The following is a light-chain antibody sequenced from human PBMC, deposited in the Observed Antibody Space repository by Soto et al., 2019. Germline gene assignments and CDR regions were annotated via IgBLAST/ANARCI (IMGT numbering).Light chain of an antibody. J-gene: IGLJ2*01. CDR1: SSDVGEENY. CDR3: SAFAGSAVV. V-gene: IGLV2-8*01. Sequence: QSALTQPPSASGSPGQSVTITCSGTSSDVGEENYVSWYQQHPGKVHKLILYEVSTRPSGVPDRFSGSRSGNTASLTVSGLQDEDEAYYYCSAFAGSAVVFGGGTKLTVL. CDR2: EVS.